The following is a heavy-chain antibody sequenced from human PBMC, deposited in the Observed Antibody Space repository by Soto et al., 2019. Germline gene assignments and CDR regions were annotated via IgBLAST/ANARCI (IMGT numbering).Heavy chain of an antibody. CDR1: GFTFSNAW. CDR3: TTVGYYDILTGVDAFDI. V-gene: IGHV3-15*01. J-gene: IGHJ3*02. Sequence: GGSLRLSCAASGFTFSNAWMSWVRQAPGKGLEWVGRIKSKTDGGTTDYAAPVKGRFTISRDDSKNTLYLQMDSLKTEDTAVYYCTTVGYYDILTGVDAFDIWGQGTMVTVSS. CDR2: IKSKTDGGTT. D-gene: IGHD3-9*01.